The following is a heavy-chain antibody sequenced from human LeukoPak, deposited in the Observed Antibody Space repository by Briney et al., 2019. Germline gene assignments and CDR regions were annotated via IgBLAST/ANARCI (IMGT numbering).Heavy chain of an antibody. CDR3: ARENDRYGRIDY. V-gene: IGHV4-61*08. J-gene: IGHJ4*02. CDR2: VSYNGNT. CDR1: GGSISSGGYY. Sequence: PSETLSLTCTVSGGSISSGGYYWSWIRQHPGKGLEWIGYVSYNGNTDYNPSLKSRLIISIDTSKNQFSLRLRSVTAADTAVYYCARENDRYGRIDYWGQGTQVTVSS. D-gene: IGHD5-18*01.